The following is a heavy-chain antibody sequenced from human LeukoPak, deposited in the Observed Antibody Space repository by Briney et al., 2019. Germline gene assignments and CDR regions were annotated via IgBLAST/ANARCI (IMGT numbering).Heavy chain of an antibody. CDR2: IYNDGRI. D-gene: IGHD4-17*01. CDR3: ARSVFGDYGGFDY. V-gene: IGHV3-66*01. CDR1: GFTVSSKY. Sequence: GGSLRLSCAASGFTVSSKYMNWVRQAPGKVLEWVSVIYNDGRIYYADSVKGRFTISRDNSRNTLYLQMNSLRGEDTAVYSCARSVFGDYGGFDYWGPGTIVTVSS. J-gene: IGHJ4*02.